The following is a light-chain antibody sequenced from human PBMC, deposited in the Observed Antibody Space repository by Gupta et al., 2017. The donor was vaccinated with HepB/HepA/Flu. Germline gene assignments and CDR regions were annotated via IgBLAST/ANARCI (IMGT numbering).Light chain of an antibody. Sequence: DIQMTQSPSSLSASGGDRVTIACRASHDINTYLNWYQQKSGRAPTVLISGASNLESGVSSRFSGSGSGTDFTLTISNLQPEDFATYYCQQSYSFPTTFGQGTKLEV. V-gene: IGKV1-39*01. CDR3: QQSYSFPTT. CDR2: GAS. J-gene: IGKJ2*01. CDR1: HDINTY.